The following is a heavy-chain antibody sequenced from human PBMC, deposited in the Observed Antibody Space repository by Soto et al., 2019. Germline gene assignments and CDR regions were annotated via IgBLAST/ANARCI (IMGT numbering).Heavy chain of an antibody. CDR2: IIPIFGTA. CDR1: GGTFSSYA. Sequence: QVQLVQSGAEVKKPGSSVKVSCKASGGTFSSYAISWVRQAPGQGLEWMGGIIPIFGTANYVQKFQGRVTITADESTSTAYMELSSLRSEDTAVYYCARGSSSWYGSRSYYYGMDVWGQGTTVTVSS. CDR3: ARGSSSWYGSRSYYYGMDV. J-gene: IGHJ6*02. V-gene: IGHV1-69*01. D-gene: IGHD6-13*01.